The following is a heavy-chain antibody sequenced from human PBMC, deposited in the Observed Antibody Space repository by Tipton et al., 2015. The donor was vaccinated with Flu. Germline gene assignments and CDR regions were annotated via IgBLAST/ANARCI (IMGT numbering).Heavy chain of an antibody. J-gene: IGHJ3*01. Sequence: GSLRLSCAVSGFRISNRWMDWVRQAPGKGLEWVANIKADGSEKQYVDSVKGRFTIARDNAKNSLYLQMNSLRAEDTAVYYCASENRGDYESWGKGTKVTVSS. CDR3: ASENRGDYES. V-gene: IGHV3-7*01. CDR1: GFRISNRW. CDR2: IKADGSEK. D-gene: IGHD3-16*01.